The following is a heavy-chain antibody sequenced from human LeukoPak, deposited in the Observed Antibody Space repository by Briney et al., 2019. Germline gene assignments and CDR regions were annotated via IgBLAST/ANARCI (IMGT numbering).Heavy chain of an antibody. V-gene: IGHV3-15*01. Sequence: PGGSLRLSCAASGFTFSNAWMSWVRQAPGKGLEWVGRIKSKTDGGTTDYAAPVKGRFTISRDDSKNTLYLQTNSLKTEDTAVYYCTTLKYQLPQAARLYGMDVWGKGTTVTVSS. CDR3: TTLKYQLPQAARLYGMDV. J-gene: IGHJ6*04. CDR1: GFTFSNAW. CDR2: IKSKTDGGTT. D-gene: IGHD2-2*01.